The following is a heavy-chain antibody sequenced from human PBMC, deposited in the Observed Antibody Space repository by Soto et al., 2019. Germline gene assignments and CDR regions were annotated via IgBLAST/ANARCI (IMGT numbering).Heavy chain of an antibody. V-gene: IGHV4-31*03. CDR3: ARVPQYAVAPHYYGMDV. J-gene: IGHJ6*02. CDR1: GGSISSGGYY. Sequence: SETLSLTCTVSGGSISSGGYYWSWIRQHPGKGLEWIGYIYYSGSTYYNPSLKSRVTISVDTSKNQFSLKLSSVTAADTAVYYCARVPQYAVAPHYYGMDVWGQGTTVTVSS. CDR2: IYYSGST. D-gene: IGHD2-15*01.